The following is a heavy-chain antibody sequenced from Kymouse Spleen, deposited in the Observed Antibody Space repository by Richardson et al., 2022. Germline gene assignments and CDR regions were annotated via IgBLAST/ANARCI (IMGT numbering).Heavy chain of an antibody. CDR1: GFTFSSYG. J-gene: IGHJ6*02. V-gene: IGHV3-30*18. D-gene: IGHD6-13*01. CDR2: ISYDGSNK. CDR3: AKAYSSSWEGTYYYYGMDV. Sequence: QVQLVESGGGVVQPGRSLRLSCAASGFTFSSYGMHWVRQAPGKGLEWVAVISYDGSNKYYADSVKGRFTISRDNSKNTLYLQMNSLRAEDTAVYYCAKAYSSSWEGTYYYYGMDVWGQGTTVTVSS.